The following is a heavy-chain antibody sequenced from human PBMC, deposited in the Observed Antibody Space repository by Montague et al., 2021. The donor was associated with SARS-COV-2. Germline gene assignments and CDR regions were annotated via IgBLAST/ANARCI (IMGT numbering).Heavy chain of an antibody. V-gene: IGHV4-59*01. D-gene: IGHD1-14*01. J-gene: IGHJ4*02. CDR2: VFLSGNI. CDR1: GGSFSTYY. CDR3: ASAQPRTIDF. Sequence: SETLSLTCTVSGGSFSTYYWTWIRQPPNKGLGWIGNVFLSGNINRNPSLKSPVYMSVDTSKNQFFLVLNSVTPADTAFYYCASAQPRTIDFWGQGTLVTVSS.